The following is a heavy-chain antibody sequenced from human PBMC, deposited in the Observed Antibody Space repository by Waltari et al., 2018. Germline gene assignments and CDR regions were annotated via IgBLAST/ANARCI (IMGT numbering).Heavy chain of an antibody. D-gene: IGHD3-16*01. CDR2: IKQDGSEK. CDR1: GFTFSSFS. V-gene: IGHV3-7*01. CDR3: AGEGTYDFDY. Sequence: EVQLVESGGGLVQPGGSLRLSCAASGFTFSSFSMNWVRQAPGKGLGVVANIKQDGSEKYYVDSVKGRLTISRDNAKNALYLQMNSLRGEDTAVYYCAGEGTYDFDYWGQGTLVTVSS. J-gene: IGHJ4*02.